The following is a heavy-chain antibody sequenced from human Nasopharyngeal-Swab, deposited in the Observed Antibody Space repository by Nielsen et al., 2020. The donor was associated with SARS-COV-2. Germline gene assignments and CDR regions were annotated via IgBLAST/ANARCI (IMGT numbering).Heavy chain of an antibody. Sequence: GSLRLSCAVYGGSFSGYYWSWIRQPPGKGLEWIGEINHNGRTNYNPSLKSRVSISLDPSKNQFSLKLSSVTAADAAVYYCARGKVEVTMIVVVITTGSYYFDYWGRGTLVTVSS. J-gene: IGHJ4*02. CDR2: INHNGRT. D-gene: IGHD3-22*01. CDR1: GGSFSGYY. V-gene: IGHV4-34*01. CDR3: ARGKVEVTMIVVVITTGSYYFDY.